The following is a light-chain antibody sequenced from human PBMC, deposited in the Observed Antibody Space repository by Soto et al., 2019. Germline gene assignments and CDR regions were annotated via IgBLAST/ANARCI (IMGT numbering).Light chain of an antibody. CDR1: QSISSY. CDR2: AAS. CDR3: QQCNSRPRT. J-gene: IGKJ1*01. V-gene: IGKV1-39*01. Sequence: DIQLTQSPSTLSASVGDRATLTCRASQSISSYLAWYQQKPGKAPRLLIYAASSMQTGVPARFSGSGSGTEFTLTISSLQSEDFAVYYCQQCNSRPRTFGQGTKVDIK.